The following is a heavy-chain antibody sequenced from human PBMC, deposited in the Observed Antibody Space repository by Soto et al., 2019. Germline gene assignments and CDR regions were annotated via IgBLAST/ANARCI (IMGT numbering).Heavy chain of an antibody. D-gene: IGHD1-1*01. Sequence: GGSLRLSCAASGFTFSSYAMHWVRQAPGKGLEWVAVISYDGSNKYYADSVKGRFTISRDNSKNTLYLQMNSLRAEDTAVYYCARDRWNRPAPSYYYGMDVWGQGTTVTVSS. CDR3: ARDRWNRPAPSYYYGMDV. V-gene: IGHV3-30-3*01. J-gene: IGHJ6*02. CDR1: GFTFSSYA. CDR2: ISYDGSNK.